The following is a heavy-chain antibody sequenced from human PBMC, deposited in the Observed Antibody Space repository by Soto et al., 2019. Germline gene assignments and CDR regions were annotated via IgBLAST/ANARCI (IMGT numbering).Heavy chain of an antibody. CDR3: AKGGGHYDFWSGYYLDY. D-gene: IGHD3-3*01. V-gene: IGHV3-23*01. CDR1: VFTFSSYA. Sequence: GSLRLSCAASVFTFSSYAMSWVRQAPGKGLEWVSAISGSGGSTYYADSVKGRFTISRDNSKNTLYLQMNSLRAEDTAVYYCAKGGGHYDFWSGYYLDYWGQGTLVTVSS. CDR2: ISGSGGST. J-gene: IGHJ4*02.